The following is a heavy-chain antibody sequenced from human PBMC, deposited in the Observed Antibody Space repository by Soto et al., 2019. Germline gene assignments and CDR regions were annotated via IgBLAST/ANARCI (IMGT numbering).Heavy chain of an antibody. CDR3: VRDGTKTLRDWFAP. CDR1: GASISGFY. CDR2: IYATGTT. Sequence: PSETLSLTCTVSGASISGFYWSWIRKSAGKGLEWIGRIYATGTTDYNPSLKSRVMMSVDTSKKQFSLKLRSVTAADTAVYYCVRDGTKTLRDWFAPWGQGLSVTVS. J-gene: IGHJ5*02. D-gene: IGHD1-1*01. V-gene: IGHV4-4*07.